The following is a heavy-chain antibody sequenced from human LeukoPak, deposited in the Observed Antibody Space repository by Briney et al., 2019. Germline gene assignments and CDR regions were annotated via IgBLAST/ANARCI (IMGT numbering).Heavy chain of an antibody. CDR2: ISGNGVST. CDR3: TRDASDIVAVPAAVGPFDL. J-gene: IGHJ4*02. D-gene: IGHD2-2*01. V-gene: IGHV3-64*02. Sequence: PGGSLRLSCAASGFTFSSYAMYWVRRTPGKGLEYVSVISGNGVSTHYAASVKGRFTISRDNSKSMLYLQMGRLRAEDMAVYYCTRDASDIVAVPAAVGPFDLWGQGILVTVSS. CDR1: GFTFSSYA.